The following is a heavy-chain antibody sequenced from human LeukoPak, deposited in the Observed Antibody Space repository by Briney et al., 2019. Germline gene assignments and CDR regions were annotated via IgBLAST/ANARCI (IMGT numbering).Heavy chain of an antibody. CDR2: INHSGST. CDR3: ARGRRKYYYDSSGCIDP. Sequence: SETLSRTCAVDGGSFSGYYWSWSRHPPPKGLEWSGEINHSGSTNYNPSLKSRVTISVDTSKNQFSLKLSSVTAADTAVYYCARGRRKYYYDSSGCIDPWGQGTLVTVSS. J-gene: IGHJ5*02. D-gene: IGHD3-22*01. V-gene: IGHV4-34*01. CDR1: GGSFSGYY.